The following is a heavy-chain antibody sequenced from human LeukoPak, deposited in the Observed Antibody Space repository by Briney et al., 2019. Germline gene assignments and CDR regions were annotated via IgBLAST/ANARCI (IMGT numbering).Heavy chain of an antibody. CDR1: GFTFSNSG. V-gene: IGHV3-23*01. CDR3: AKDRGPWYGDYTTCFDY. J-gene: IGHJ4*02. D-gene: IGHD4-17*01. CDR2: ISGDGGDT. Sequence: GGTLRLSCTASGFTFSNSGMNWVRQVPGKGLEWVSTISGDGGDTYYADSVKGRFTMSRDNSKNTLYLQMNSLRAEDTAVYYCAKDRGPWYGDYTTCFDYWGQGTLVTVSS.